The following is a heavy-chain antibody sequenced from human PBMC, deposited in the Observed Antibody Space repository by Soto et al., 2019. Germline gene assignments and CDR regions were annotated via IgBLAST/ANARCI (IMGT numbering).Heavy chain of an antibody. CDR1: GGTFSSYA. D-gene: IGHD2-2*02. V-gene: IGHV1-69*13. CDR2: IIPIFGTA. Sequence: SVKVSCKASGGTFSSYAISWVRQAPGQGLEWMGGIIPIFGTANYAQKFQGRVTITADESTSTAYMELSSLRSEDTAVYYCARDNGYGVPAAISNGMDVWGQGTTVTVSS. J-gene: IGHJ6*02. CDR3: ARDNGYGVPAAISNGMDV.